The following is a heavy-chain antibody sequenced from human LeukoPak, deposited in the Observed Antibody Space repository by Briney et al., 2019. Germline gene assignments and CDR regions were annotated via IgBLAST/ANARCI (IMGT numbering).Heavy chain of an antibody. D-gene: IGHD4-17*01. Sequence: SETLSLTCAVYGGSFSGYYWSWIRQPPGKGLEWIGEINHSGSTNYNPSPKSRVTISVDTSKNRFSLKLSSVTAADTAVYYCASYMTTVTTQGWFDPWGQGTLVIVSS. CDR1: GGSFSGYY. CDR2: INHSGST. CDR3: ASYMTTVTTQGWFDP. V-gene: IGHV4-34*01. J-gene: IGHJ5*02.